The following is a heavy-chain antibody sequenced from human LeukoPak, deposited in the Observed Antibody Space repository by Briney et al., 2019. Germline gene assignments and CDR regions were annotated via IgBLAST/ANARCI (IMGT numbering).Heavy chain of an antibody. Sequence: PGGSLRLSCAASGFTFSSYWMYWVRQAPGKGLVWVSRISGDGSSTSYADSVKGRFTISRGNAKNTLYLQMNSLRGEDTAVYYCATHNIESYSRVPYWGQGTLVTVSS. D-gene: IGHD1-26*01. CDR3: ATHNIESYSRVPY. CDR1: GFTFSSYW. J-gene: IGHJ4*02. CDR2: ISGDGSST. V-gene: IGHV3-74*01.